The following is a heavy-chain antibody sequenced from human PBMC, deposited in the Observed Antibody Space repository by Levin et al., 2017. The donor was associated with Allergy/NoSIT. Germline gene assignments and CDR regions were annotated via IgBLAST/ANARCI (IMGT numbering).Heavy chain of an antibody. V-gene: IGHV1-46*01. J-gene: IGHJ4*02. CDR1: GYTFTSYY. CDR3: ARVGDTAMVTNPYFDY. Sequence: GESLKISCKASGYTFTSYYMHWVRQAPGQGLEWMGIINPSGGSTSYAQKFQGRVTMTRDTSTSTVYMELSSLRSEDTAVYYCARVGDTAMVTNPYFDYWGQGTLVTVSS. CDR2: INPSGGST. D-gene: IGHD5-18*01.